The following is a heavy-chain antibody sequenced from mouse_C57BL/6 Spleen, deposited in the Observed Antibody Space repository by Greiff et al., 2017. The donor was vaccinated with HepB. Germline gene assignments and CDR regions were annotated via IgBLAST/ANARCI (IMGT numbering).Heavy chain of an antibody. D-gene: IGHD3-2*02. V-gene: IGHV1-64*01. J-gene: IGHJ4*01. CDR3: ASDSSGPAMDY. CDR2: IHPNSGST. Sequence: VQRVESGAELVKPGASVKLSCKASGYTFTSYWMHWVKQRPGQGLEWIGMIHPNSGSTNYNEKFKSKATLTVDKSSSTAYMQLSSLTSEDSAVYYCASDSSGPAMDYWGQGTSVTVSS. CDR1: GYTFTSYW.